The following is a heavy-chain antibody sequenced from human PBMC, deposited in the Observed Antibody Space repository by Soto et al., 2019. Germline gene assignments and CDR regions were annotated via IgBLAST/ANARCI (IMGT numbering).Heavy chain of an antibody. J-gene: IGHJ4*01. Sequence: QVQLQQWGAGLLKPSETLSLTCAVYGGSFSGYYWSWIRQPPGKGLEWIGEINHSRSTNYNPSLKSRVTISVDTSKNQFSLKLSSVTAADTAVYYCARALRYTNGIDYWGHGTLVTVSS. CDR2: INHSRST. CDR1: GGSFSGYY. CDR3: ARALRYTNGIDY. D-gene: IGHD3-9*01. V-gene: IGHV4-34*01.